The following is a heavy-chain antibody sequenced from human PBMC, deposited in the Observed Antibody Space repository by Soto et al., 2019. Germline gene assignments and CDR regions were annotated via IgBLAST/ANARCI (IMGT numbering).Heavy chain of an antibody. Sequence: GSLRLSCAASGFTFSSYEMNWVRQAPGKGLEWVSYISSSGSTIYYADSVKGRFTISRDNAKNSLYLQMNSLRAEDTAVYHCARDLLVRIAARYYYYYGMDVWGQGTTVTVSS. V-gene: IGHV3-48*03. CDR1: GFTFSSYE. D-gene: IGHD6-6*01. CDR3: ARDLLVRIAARYYYYYGMDV. J-gene: IGHJ6*02. CDR2: ISSSGSTI.